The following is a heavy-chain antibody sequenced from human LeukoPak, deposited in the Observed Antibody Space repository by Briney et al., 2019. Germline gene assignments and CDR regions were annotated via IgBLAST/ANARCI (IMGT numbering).Heavy chain of an antibody. Sequence: GGSLRLSCAASGFTFSNYCMSWVRQAPGKGLEWVVNIKQDGSEKYYVDSGKGRFTISRDNAKNSLYLQMNSLRAEDTAVYYCARASPERGYSYGPLDNYFDYWGQGTLVTVS. D-gene: IGHD5-18*01. V-gene: IGHV3-7*01. J-gene: IGHJ4*02. CDR3: ARASPERGYSYGPLDNYFDY. CDR1: GFTFSNYC. CDR2: IKQDGSEK.